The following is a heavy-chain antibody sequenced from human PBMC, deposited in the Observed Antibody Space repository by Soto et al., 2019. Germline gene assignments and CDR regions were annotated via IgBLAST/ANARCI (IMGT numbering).Heavy chain of an antibody. V-gene: IGHV3-7*05. CDR3: ARVMTEIHSGMDV. J-gene: IGHJ6*02. Sequence: EVQLLESGGGLVQPGGSLRLSCVASGFTFRTYWMAWVRQAPGKGLDWVANIKYDESETYYVDSVKGRFTVSRDNATNSLFVQVDSLTAMVTAVYYCARVMTEIHSGMDVWGQGTTVTVSS. CDR1: GFTFRTYW. CDR2: IKYDESET.